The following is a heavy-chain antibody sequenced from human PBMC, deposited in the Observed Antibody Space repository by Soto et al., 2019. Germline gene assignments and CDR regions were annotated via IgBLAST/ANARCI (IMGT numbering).Heavy chain of an antibody. CDR3: AHMIEGAFFDP. D-gene: IGHD2-21*01. CDR2: VYWDDDK. J-gene: IGHJ5*02. Sequence: QVTLKESGPTLVKPTQTLTLTCTFSGVSRSTSGMGVGWIRQPPGKALEWLALVYWDDDKRYSPSPKSSLTITKDTSKNQVVLTMTYMDPVDTATYHCAHMIEGAFFDPWGQGPLVTVSS. CDR1: GVSRSTSGMG. V-gene: IGHV2-5*02.